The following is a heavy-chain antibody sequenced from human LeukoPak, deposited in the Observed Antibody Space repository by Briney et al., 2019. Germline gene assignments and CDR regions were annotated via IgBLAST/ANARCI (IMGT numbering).Heavy chain of an antibody. CDR3: AKQSDMVRGVIITPRYFDY. D-gene: IGHD3-10*01. J-gene: IGHJ4*02. CDR2: IYTSGST. V-gene: IGHV4-4*07. Sequence: PSETLSLTCTVSGGSISSYYWSWIRQPAGKGLEWIGRIYTSGSTNYNPSLKSRVTMSVDTSKNQFSLKLSSVTAADTAVYYCAKQSDMVRGVIITPRYFDYWGQGTLVTVSS. CDR1: GGSISSYY.